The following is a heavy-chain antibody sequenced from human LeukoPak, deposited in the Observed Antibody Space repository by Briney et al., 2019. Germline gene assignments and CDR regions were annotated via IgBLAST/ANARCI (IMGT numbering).Heavy chain of an antibody. CDR3: AKGDRKYFYGAVGMDV. D-gene: IGHD3-10*01. CDR2: ISGSGGST. J-gene: IGHJ6*02. CDR1: GFTFSSYA. Sequence: PGGSLRLSCAASGFTFSSYAMSWVRQAPGKGLEWVSAISGSGGSTYYADSVKGRFAISRDNSKNTLYLRMNSLRAEDTAVYYCAKGDRKYFYGAVGMDVWGQGTTVTVSS. V-gene: IGHV3-23*01.